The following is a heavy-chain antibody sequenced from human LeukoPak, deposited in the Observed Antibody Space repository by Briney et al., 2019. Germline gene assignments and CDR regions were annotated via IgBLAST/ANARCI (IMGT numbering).Heavy chain of an antibody. Sequence: PSETLSLTCTVSGGSISSSSHYWGWIRQPPGKGLEWIGNIYYSGNTYYNPSLKSRVTISVDTSKNQFSLKLSSVTAADTAVYYCARQSGSSSGLDYWGQGTLVTVSS. J-gene: IGHJ4*02. CDR2: IYYSGNT. V-gene: IGHV4-39*01. CDR3: ARQSGSSSGLDY. D-gene: IGHD6-6*01. CDR1: GGSISSSSHY.